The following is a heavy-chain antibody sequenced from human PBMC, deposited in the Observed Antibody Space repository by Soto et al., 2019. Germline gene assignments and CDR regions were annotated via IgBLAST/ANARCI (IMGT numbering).Heavy chain of an antibody. CDR2: IYYSGST. Sequence: QVQLQESGPGLVKPSETLSLTCTVSGGSISSYYLSWIRQPPGKGLEWIGYIYYSGSTNYNPSLKSRVTISVDTSKNQFSLKLSSVTAADTAVYYCARGDSLVGSGYWGQGTLVTVSS. J-gene: IGHJ4*02. D-gene: IGHD1-26*01. V-gene: IGHV4-59*01. CDR3: ARGDSLVGSGY. CDR1: GGSISSYY.